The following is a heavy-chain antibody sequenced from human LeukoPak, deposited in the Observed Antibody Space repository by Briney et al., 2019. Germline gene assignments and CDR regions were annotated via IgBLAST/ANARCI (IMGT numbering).Heavy chain of an antibody. CDR2: ISTTGGTT. CDR1: GLTFSSYG. Sequence: PGGSLRLSCAASGLTFSSYGMIWVRQAPGRGLEWVSAISTTGGTTYYADSVRGRFTISRDNSRNTLYLQMNSLRAEDTAIYYCAKNGDRGAYCSGGTCYPYYYYYMDVWGKGTTVTISS. J-gene: IGHJ6*03. D-gene: IGHD2-15*01. CDR3: AKNGDRGAYCSGGTCYPYYYYYMDV. V-gene: IGHV3-23*01.